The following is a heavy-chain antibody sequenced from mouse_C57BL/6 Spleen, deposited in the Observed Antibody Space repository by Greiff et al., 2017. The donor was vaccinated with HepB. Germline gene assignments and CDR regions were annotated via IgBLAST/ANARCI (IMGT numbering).Heavy chain of an antibody. J-gene: IGHJ4*01. CDR2: IYPRDGST. D-gene: IGHD2-4*01. CDR1: GYTFTSYD. Sequence: QVQLKESGPELVKPGASVKLSCKASGYTFTSYDINWVKQRPGQGLEWIGWIYPRDGSTKYNEKFKGKATLTVDTSSSTAYMELHSLTSEDSAVYFCARGYDYDLYAMDYWGQGTSVTVSS. V-gene: IGHV1-85*01. CDR3: ARGYDYDLYAMDY.